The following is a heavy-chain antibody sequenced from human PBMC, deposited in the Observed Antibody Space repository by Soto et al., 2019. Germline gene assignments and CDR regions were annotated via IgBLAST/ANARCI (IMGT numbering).Heavy chain of an antibody. CDR3: ARTPGYSRILGF. V-gene: IGHV1-8*01. J-gene: IGHJ4*02. D-gene: IGHD6-13*01. Sequence: QVQLVQSGAEVKKPGASAKVSCKASGYTFTSYDINWVRQATGQGLEWMGWMNPNSGNTGYAQKFQGRVTMTRNNSISTAYMELSSLRSEDTAVYYCARTPGYSRILGFWGQGTLVTVSS. CDR2: MNPNSGNT. CDR1: GYTFTSYD.